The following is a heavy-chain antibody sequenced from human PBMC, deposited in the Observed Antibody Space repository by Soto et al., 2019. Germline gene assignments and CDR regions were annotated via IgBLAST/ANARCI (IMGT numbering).Heavy chain of an antibody. D-gene: IGHD2-15*01. CDR2: IYYSGST. J-gene: IGHJ4*02. Sequence: PSEPLSLTCTVSGGSLSSNRYYWGWIRQPPGKGLEWIGSIYYSGSTYYNPSLKSRVTISVDTSKNQFSLKLSSVTAADTAVYYCARHTPAISISDHWGQGTLVTVS. CDR1: GGSLSSNRYY. CDR3: ARHTPAISISDH. V-gene: IGHV4-39*01.